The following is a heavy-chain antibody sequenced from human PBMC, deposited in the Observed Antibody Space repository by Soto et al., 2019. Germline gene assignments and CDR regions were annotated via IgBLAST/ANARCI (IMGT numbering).Heavy chain of an antibody. CDR2: ISGSGGST. CDR3: AKGSRSTLVCIAVH. J-gene: IGHJ4*02. V-gene: IGHV3-23*01. Sequence: PGGSLRLSCAASGFTFRSYAMSWVRQAPGKGLEWVSAISGSGGSTYYADSVKGRFTISRDNSKNTLYLQMNSLRAEDTAVYYCAKGSRSTLVCIAVHWGQGTLVTVSS. D-gene: IGHD6-6*01. CDR1: GFTFRSYA.